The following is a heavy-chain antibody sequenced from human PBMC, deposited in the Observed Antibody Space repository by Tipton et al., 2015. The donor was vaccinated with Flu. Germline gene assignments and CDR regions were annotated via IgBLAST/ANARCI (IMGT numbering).Heavy chain of an antibody. Sequence: TLSLTCTVSGGSISGYYWSWIRQPPGKGLEWIAYIYYSGSTNYNPSLKSRVAISVDMSKNQFSLKLNSVTAADTAVYYCARSPGDYFDYWGQGTLVTVSS. D-gene: IGHD3-10*01. V-gene: IGHV4-59*01. CDR1: GGSISGYY. CDR2: IYYSGST. J-gene: IGHJ4*02. CDR3: ARSPGDYFDY.